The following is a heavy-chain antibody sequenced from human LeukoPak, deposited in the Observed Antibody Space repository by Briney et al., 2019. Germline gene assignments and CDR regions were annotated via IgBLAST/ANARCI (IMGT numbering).Heavy chain of an antibody. V-gene: IGHV3-33*01. CDR2: IRYDGSNK. J-gene: IGHJ6*02. CDR1: GFTFSNYV. CDR3: ARDRIWFGELPVHYGMDV. D-gene: IGHD3-10*01. Sequence: GGSLRLSCAASGFTFSNYVMYWVRQAPGKGLEWVAVIRYDGSNKFYAGSVKGRFTISRDNSKNTVSLQMDSLRAEDTAVYYCARDRIWFGELPVHYGMDVWGQGTTVTVSS.